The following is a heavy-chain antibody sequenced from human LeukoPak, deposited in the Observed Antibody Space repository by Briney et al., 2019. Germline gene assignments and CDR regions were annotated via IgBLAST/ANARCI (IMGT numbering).Heavy chain of an antibody. CDR3: ARDKDSGSYYLAFDI. J-gene: IGHJ3*02. D-gene: IGHD1-26*01. V-gene: IGHV4-30-4*08. CDR1: GGSIRRGDYY. CDR2: IFYSGTT. Sequence: SETLSLTCTVSGGSIRRGDYYWSWIRQPPGKGLEWIGYIFYSGTTYYNPSLNSRVTISVDTSKNQFSLKLSSVTAADTAVYYCARDKDSGSYYLAFDIWGQGTMVTVSS.